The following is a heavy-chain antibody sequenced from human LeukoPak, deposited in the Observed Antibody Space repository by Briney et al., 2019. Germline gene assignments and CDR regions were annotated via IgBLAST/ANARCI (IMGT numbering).Heavy chain of an antibody. V-gene: IGHV4-30-4*08. J-gene: IGHJ6*03. CDR1: GGSISSGDYY. CDR2: IYYSGST. D-gene: IGHD2-2*01. CDR3: ARESSFIVVVPAANRGDYYYYYMDV. Sequence: SQTLSLTCTVSGGSISSGDYYWSWIRQPPGKGLEWIGYIYYSGSTYYNPSPKSRVTISVDTSKNQFSLKLSSVTAADTAVYYCARESSFIVVVPAANRGDYYYYYMDVWGKGTTVTVSS.